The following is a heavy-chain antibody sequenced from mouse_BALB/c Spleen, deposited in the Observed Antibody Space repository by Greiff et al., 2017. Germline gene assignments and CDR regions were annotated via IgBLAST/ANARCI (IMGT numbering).Heavy chain of an antibody. CDR2: ISSGSSTI. CDR3: ARSGGSYAMDY. D-gene: IGHD1-1*01. V-gene: IGHV5-17*02. CDR1: GFTFSSFG. Sequence: EVQVVESGGGLVQPGGSRKLSCAASGFTFSSFGMHWVRQAPEKGLEWVAYISSGSSTIYYADTVKGRFTISRDNPKNTLFLQMTSLRSEDTAMYYCARSGGSYAMDYWGQGTSVTVSS. J-gene: IGHJ4*01.